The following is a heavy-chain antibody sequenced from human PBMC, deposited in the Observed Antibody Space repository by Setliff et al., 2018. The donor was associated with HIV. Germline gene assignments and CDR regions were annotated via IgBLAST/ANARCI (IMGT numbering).Heavy chain of an antibody. J-gene: IGHJ4*02. CDR2: ISAVFGPP. V-gene: IGHV1-69*13. D-gene: IGHD6-6*01. Sequence: SVKVSCKTSGGTFSIFSITWVRQAPGQGLEWMGGISAVFGPPNYAEKFQRRLTITADESTNTAYMELIGLKSEDTAVYYCARDPTGGAARFDYWGQVTLVTVS. CDR1: GGTFSIFS. CDR3: ARDPTGGAARFDY.